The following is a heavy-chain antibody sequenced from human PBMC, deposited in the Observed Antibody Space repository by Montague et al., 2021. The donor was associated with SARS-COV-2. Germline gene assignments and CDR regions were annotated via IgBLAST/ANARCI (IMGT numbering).Heavy chain of an antibody. Sequence: SETLSLTCAVSSGSFRGYYWGWIRQPPGKGLEWIGEINHSGSTTYNPPLESRVSISVDTSNKQFSLKVTSVTAADTAVYYCARLGAITLVRGITKAAFSNYGMDVWGQGTTVTVSS. V-gene: IGHV4-34*01. CDR1: SGSFRGYY. CDR2: INHSGST. J-gene: IGHJ6*02. CDR3: ARLGAITLVRGITKAAFSNYGMDV. D-gene: IGHD3-10*01.